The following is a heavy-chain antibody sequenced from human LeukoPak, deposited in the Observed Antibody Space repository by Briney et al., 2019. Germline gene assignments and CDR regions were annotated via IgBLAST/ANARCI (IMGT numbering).Heavy chain of an antibody. V-gene: IGHV3-23*01. D-gene: IGHD3-10*01. J-gene: IGHJ4*02. CDR2: ISGSGGST. Sequence: GGSLRLSCAASGFTLSSYGMSWVRQAPGKGLEWVSAISGSGGSTYYADSVKGRFTISRDNSKNTLYLQMNSLRAEDTAVYYCARKSASGNYPLDYWGQGTLVTVSS. CDR1: GFTLSSYG. CDR3: ARKSASGNYPLDY.